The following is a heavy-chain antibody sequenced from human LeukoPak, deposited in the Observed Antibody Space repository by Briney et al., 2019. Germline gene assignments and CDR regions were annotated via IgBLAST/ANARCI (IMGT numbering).Heavy chain of an antibody. CDR2: ISHDGGND. V-gene: IGHV3-30*04. J-gene: IGHJ6*03. CDR3: GGSPPYYNVEV. Sequence: GGSLRLSCAASGLTFRNHAIHWVRQAPGKGLEWVTVISHDGGNDYYRDSVKGRFTISRDNSRNTVFLQMNSLRPGDTAVYYCGGSPPYYNVEVGGKGTRVTVS. CDR1: GLTFRNHA. D-gene: IGHD3-16*01.